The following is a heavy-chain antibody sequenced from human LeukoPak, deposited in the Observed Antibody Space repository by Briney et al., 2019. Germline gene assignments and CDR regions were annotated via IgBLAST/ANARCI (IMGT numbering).Heavy chain of an antibody. CDR2: ISSSSSYI. D-gene: IGHD6-13*01. V-gene: IGHV3-21*01. CDR1: GFTFSSYS. Sequence: GGSLRLSCAASGFTFSSYSMNWVRQAPGKGLEWVSSISSSSSYIYYADSVKGRFTISRDNAKNSLYLQMNSLRAEDTAVYYCARVTVSSSCYYGMDVWGQGTTVTVSS. J-gene: IGHJ6*02. CDR3: ARVTVSSSCYYGMDV.